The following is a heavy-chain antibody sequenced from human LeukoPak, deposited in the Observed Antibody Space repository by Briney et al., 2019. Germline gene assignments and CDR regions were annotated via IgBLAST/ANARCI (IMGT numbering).Heavy chain of an antibody. D-gene: IGHD1-26*01. CDR2: IIPIFGTA. CDR1: GGTFSSYA. Sequence: SVKVSCKASGGTFSSYAISWVRQAPGQGLEWMGGIIPIFGTANYAQKFQGKVTITADESTSTAYMELSSLRSEDTAVYYCAKEMSGSYFVFFDYWGQGTLVTVSS. V-gene: IGHV1-69*01. J-gene: IGHJ4*02. CDR3: AKEMSGSYFVFFDY.